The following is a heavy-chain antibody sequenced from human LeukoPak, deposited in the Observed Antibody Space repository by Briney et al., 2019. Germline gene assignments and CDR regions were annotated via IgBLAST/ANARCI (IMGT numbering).Heavy chain of an antibody. J-gene: IGHJ3*02. D-gene: IGHD5-18*01. CDR2: ISSSSSTI. CDR1: GFTFSSYS. V-gene: IGHV3-48*01. CDR3: ARVGIQYAFDI. Sequence: TGGSLRLSCAASGFTFSSYSMNWLRQAPGKGLEWVSYISSSSSTIYYADSVKGRFTISRDNAKNSLYLQMHSLRAEDTAVYYCARVGIQYAFDIWGQGTMVTVSS.